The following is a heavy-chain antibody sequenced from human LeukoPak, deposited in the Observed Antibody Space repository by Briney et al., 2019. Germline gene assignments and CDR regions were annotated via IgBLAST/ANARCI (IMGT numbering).Heavy chain of an antibody. CDR1: GFTFSSYS. V-gene: IGHV3-21*01. CDR3: ARKPCSSTSCYHYYYYYMDV. D-gene: IGHD2-2*01. CDR2: ISSSSSYI. J-gene: IGHJ6*03. Sequence: PGGSLRLSCAASGFTFSSYSMNWVRQAPGKGLEWVSSISSSSSYIYYADSVKGRFTISRDNAKNSLYLQMNSLRAEDTAVYYCARKPCSSTSCYHYYYYYMDVWGKGTTVTVSS.